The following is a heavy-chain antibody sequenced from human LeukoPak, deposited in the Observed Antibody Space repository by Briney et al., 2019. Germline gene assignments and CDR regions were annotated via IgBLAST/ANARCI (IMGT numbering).Heavy chain of an antibody. CDR2: ISWNSGSI. Sequence: GRSLRLSCAASGFTFDDYAMHWVRQAPGKGLEWVSGISWNSGSIGYADSVKGRFTVSRDNAKNSLYLQMNSLRAEDTALYYCAKAGQVRRVFTRLRNLDYWGQGTLVTVSS. CDR3: AKAGQVRRVFTRLRNLDY. J-gene: IGHJ4*02. CDR1: GFTFDDYA. D-gene: IGHD3-10*01. V-gene: IGHV3-9*01.